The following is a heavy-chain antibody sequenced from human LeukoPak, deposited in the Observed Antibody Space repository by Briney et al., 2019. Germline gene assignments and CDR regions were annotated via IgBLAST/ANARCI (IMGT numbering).Heavy chain of an antibody. J-gene: IGHJ4*02. CDR2: ISGSGGTT. Sequence: GGSLRLSCAASGFTFSSYAMSWVRQAPGKGLEWVSAISGSGGTTYYADSVKGRFTISRDNSKNTMYLQMNSLRAEDTAVYYCAKDHYYYDSGYFDYWGQGTLVSVSS. D-gene: IGHD3-22*01. V-gene: IGHV3-23*01. CDR1: GFTFSSYA. CDR3: AKDHYYYDSGYFDY.